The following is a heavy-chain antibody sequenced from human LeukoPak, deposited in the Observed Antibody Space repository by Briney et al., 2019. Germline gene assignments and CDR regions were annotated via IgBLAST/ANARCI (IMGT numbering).Heavy chain of an antibody. CDR2: IYSGGST. CDR3: ARDRDYVWGGEFDY. V-gene: IGHV3-66*01. CDR1: GFIVSSNY. D-gene: IGHD3-16*01. J-gene: IGHJ4*02. Sequence: GGSLRLSCAASGFIVSSNYMSWVRQAPGKGLEWVSVIYSGGSTYYADSVKGRFTISRDNSKNTLYLQMNSLRAEDTAVYYCARDRDYVWGGEFDYWGQGTLVTVSS.